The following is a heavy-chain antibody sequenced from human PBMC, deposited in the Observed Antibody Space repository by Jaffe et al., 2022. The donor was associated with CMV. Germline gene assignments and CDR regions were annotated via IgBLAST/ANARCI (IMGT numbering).Heavy chain of an antibody. Sequence: QVQLQQWGAGLLKPSETLSLTCAVYGGSFSGYYWSWIRQPPGKGLEWIGEINHSGSTNYNPSLKSRVTISVDTSKNQFSLKLSSVTAADTAVYYCARGGRCSSTSCYRGWFDPWGQGTLVTVSS. V-gene: IGHV4-34*01. CDR3: ARGGRCSSTSCYRGWFDP. D-gene: IGHD2-2*02. CDR2: INHSGST. CDR1: GGSFSGYY. J-gene: IGHJ5*02.